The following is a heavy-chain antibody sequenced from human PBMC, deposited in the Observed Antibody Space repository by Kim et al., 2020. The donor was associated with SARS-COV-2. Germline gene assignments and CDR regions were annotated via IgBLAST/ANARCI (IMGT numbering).Heavy chain of an antibody. CDR1: GFSFSGSW. V-gene: IGHV3-15*01. J-gene: IGHJ4*02. CDR2: IKRKIDGETT. Sequence: GGSLRLSCATSGAASGFSFSGSWMTWVRQAPGKGLEWVGRIKRKIDGETTEYAAPVKGRFTMSRDDSKSTMYLEMNRLKTEDTAVYYCTTDQKKFWGQGTLVTVSS. CDR3: TTDQKKF.